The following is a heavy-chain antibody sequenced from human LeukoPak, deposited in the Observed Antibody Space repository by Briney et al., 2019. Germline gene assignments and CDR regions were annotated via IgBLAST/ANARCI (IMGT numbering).Heavy chain of an antibody. CDR2: INPNSGGT. D-gene: IGHD3-10*01. CDR1: GYTFTGYY. CDR3: ARAVGYGSGTYRQYYFDY. V-gene: IGHV1-2*02. J-gene: IGHJ4*02. Sequence: ASVKVSCKASGYTFTGYYMHWVRQAPGQGLEWMGWINPNSGGTNYAQKFQGRVTMSRDTSISTAYIELSRLRSDDTAVYYCARAVGYGSGTYRQYYFDYWGQGTLVTVSS.